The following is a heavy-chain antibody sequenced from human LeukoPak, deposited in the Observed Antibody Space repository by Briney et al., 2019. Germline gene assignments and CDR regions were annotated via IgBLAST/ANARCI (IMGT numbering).Heavy chain of an antibody. D-gene: IGHD4-11*01. CDR2: ISYDGSNK. J-gene: IGHJ4*02. CDR1: GFTFSSYA. Sequence: PGRSLRLSCAASGFTFSSYAMHWVRQAPGKGLEWVAVISYDGSNKYYADSVKGRFTISRDNSKNTLYLQMNSLRAEDTAVYYCARDLGEDSIFDYWGQGTLVTVSS. V-gene: IGHV3-30-3*01. CDR3: ARDLGEDSIFDY.